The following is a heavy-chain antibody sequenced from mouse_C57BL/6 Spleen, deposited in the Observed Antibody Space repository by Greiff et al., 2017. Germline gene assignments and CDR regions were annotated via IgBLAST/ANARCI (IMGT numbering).Heavy chain of an antibody. V-gene: IGHV1-85*01. D-gene: IGHD2-4*01. CDR1: GYTFTSYD. Sequence: QVQLQQPGPELVKPGASVKLSCKASGYTFTSYDINWVKQRPGQGLEWIGWIYPRDGSTQYNEKFKGKATLTVDTSSSTAYMQLHSLTSEVSAVYVCARSSDYDPDYWGKGTTLTVSS. CDR3: ARSSDYDPDY. CDR2: IYPRDGST. J-gene: IGHJ2*01.